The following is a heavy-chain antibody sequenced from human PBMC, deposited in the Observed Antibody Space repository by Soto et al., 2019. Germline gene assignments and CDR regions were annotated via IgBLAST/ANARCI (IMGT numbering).Heavy chain of an antibody. V-gene: IGHV3-21*01. J-gene: IGHJ6*02. Sequence: PGGALRLSCAASGFTFSSYSMNWVRQAPGKGLEWVSSISSSSSYIYYADSVKGRFTISRDNAKNSLYLQMNSLRAEDTAVYYCARNSGSFVAGYGMDVWGQRTTVTVSS. CDR3: ARNSGSFVAGYGMDV. CDR2: ISSSSSYI. D-gene: IGHD1-26*01. CDR1: GFTFSSYS.